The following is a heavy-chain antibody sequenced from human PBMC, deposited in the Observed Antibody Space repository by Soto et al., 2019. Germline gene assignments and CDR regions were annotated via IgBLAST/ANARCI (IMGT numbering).Heavy chain of an antibody. CDR3: ASVWGRASGMDV. V-gene: IGHV3-23*01. CDR2: ISGSSGST. CDR1: RFIFSSFA. D-gene: IGHD1-26*01. J-gene: IGHJ6*02. Sequence: XGSLRLACAAARFIFSSFAMSWVRQAPGKGLEWVSSISGSSGSTYYADSVKGRFTISRDNSENTLSLQMTGLRVEDTALYYCASVWGRASGMDVWGQGTTVTVSS.